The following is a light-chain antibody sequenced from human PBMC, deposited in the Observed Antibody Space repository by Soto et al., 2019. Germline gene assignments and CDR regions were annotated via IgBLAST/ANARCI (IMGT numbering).Light chain of an antibody. CDR1: SSTFANNY. CDR3: ATWDDSLNGYV. Sequence: QSALTQPPSVSGTPGQRVSISCSGDSSTFANNYVHWYQQVPGAAPKLLIYRSDQRPSGVPERFSGSKSGTSASLTISGLRPEDEAQYYCATWDDSLNGYVFGTGTKVTVL. V-gene: IGLV1-47*01. J-gene: IGLJ1*01. CDR2: RSD.